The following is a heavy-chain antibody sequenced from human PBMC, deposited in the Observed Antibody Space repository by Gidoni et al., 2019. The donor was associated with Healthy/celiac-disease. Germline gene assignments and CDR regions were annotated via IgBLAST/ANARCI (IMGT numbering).Heavy chain of an antibody. CDR3: AKEVMVTTRGVDYYYYGLDV. D-gene: IGHD4-17*01. Sequence: EVQLLESGGGLVQPGGSLRLSCAASEFTFSSYAMSWVRQAPGKGLEWASAISDSGDSTYYADAVKGRFTISRDNSKNTLYLQMNSLRVEDTAVYYCAKEVMVTTRGVDYYYYGLDVWGQGTTVTVSS. J-gene: IGHJ6*02. V-gene: IGHV3-23*01. CDR1: EFTFSSYA. CDR2: ISDSGDST.